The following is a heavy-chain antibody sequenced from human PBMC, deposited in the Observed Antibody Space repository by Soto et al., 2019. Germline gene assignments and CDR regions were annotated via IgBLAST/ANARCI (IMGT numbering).Heavy chain of an antibody. CDR1: GFTFTSYS. Sequence: GGSLRLSCAASGFTFTSYSMNWVREAPGKGLEWVSYISSSSNDIYYTDSVKGRFSISRDNVQNSLYLQMNSLRAEHTAVYYRARGHRTGFITLGLSFRHYSVWIDYWGQGTPVTVSS. CDR2: ISSSSNDI. J-gene: IGHJ4*02. D-gene: IGHD3-16*01. V-gene: IGHV3-48*01. CDR3: ARGHRTGFITLGLSFRHYSVWIDY.